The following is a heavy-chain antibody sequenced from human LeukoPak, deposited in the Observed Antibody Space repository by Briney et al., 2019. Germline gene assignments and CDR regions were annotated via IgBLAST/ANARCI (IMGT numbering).Heavy chain of an antibody. CDR3: AKGDVESPMNFYY. V-gene: IGHV3-43*01. J-gene: IGHJ4*02. D-gene: IGHD5-18*01. CDR1: GFIFDDST. CDR2: INWDGGST. Sequence: PEGSLRPSCAASGFIFDDSTMHWVRHTPGKGLERVSLINWDGGSTYYAGSVQGRFTISRDNSKNSLYLQMNSLRTEDTALYYCAKGDVESPMNFYYWGQGTLVTVSS.